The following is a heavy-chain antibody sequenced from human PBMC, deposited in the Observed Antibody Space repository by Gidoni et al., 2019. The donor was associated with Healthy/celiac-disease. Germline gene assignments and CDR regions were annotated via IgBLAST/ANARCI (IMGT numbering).Heavy chain of an antibody. Sequence: QVQLVQSGAEGKKPGASVKVSCKASGYTCNSYGISWGRQAPGQGLEWMGWISAYNCNTNYAHKLQGRVTMTTDTSTSTAYMGLRSLRSDDTAVYYCARDLGGPFDYSNYDWYFDLWGRGTLVTVSS. CDR3: ARDLGGPFDYSNYDWYFDL. J-gene: IGHJ2*01. D-gene: IGHD4-4*01. CDR1: GYTCNSYG. V-gene: IGHV1-18*01. CDR2: ISAYNCNT.